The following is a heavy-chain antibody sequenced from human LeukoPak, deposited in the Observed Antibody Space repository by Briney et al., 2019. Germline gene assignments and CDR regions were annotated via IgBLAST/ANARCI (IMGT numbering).Heavy chain of an antibody. CDR2: INPNSGGT. J-gene: IGHJ3*02. D-gene: IGHD4-17*01. V-gene: IGHV1-2*02. Sequence: ASVKVSCKASGYTFIDYYIHWVRQAPGQGLEWMGWINPNSGGTNYAQKFQGRVTMTRDTSISTAYMELSRLRSDDTAVCYCARDNGFGDYGAFDIWGQGTMVTVSS. CDR3: ARDNGFGDYGAFDI. CDR1: GYTFIDYY.